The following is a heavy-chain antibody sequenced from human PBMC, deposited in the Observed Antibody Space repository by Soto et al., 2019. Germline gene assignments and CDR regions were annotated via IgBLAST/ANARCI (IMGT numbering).Heavy chain of an antibody. CDR3: ARVPPTDYGDYYFDY. V-gene: IGHV4-30-4*01. CDR2: IYYSGST. Sequence: SETLSLTCTVSGGSISSGDYYWSWIRQPPGKGLEWIGYIYYSGSTYYNPSLKSRVTISVDTSKNQFSLKLSSVTAADTAVYYCARVPPTDYGDYYFDYWGQGTLVTVSS. D-gene: IGHD4-17*01. J-gene: IGHJ4*02. CDR1: GGSISSGDYY.